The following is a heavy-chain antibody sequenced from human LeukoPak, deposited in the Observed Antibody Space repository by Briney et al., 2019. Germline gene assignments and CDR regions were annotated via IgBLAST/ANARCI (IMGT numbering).Heavy chain of an antibody. CDR2: ISYDGSNK. D-gene: IGHD3-10*01. J-gene: IGHJ5*02. V-gene: IGHV3-30*04. CDR3: AREWYYGSGSYYNGFDP. Sequence: GRSLRLSCAASGFTFSSYAMHWVRQAPDKGLEWVAVISYDGSNKYYADSVKGRFTISRDNSKNTLYLQMNSLRAEDTAVYYCAREWYYGSGSYYNGFDPWGQGTLVTVSS. CDR1: GFTFSSYA.